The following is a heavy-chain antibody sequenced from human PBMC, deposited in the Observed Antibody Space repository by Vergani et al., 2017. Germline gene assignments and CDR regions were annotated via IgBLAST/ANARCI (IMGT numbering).Heavy chain of an antibody. J-gene: IGHJ4*02. D-gene: IGHD3-22*01. CDR1: GGSISSYY. V-gene: IGHV4-4*07. CDR2: IYTSGST. CDR3: AGGPDYYDMSGYGYYFDC. Sequence: QVQLQESGPGLVKPSETLSLTCTVSGGSISSYYWSWIRQPAGKGLEWIGRIYTSGSTNYNPSLKSRVTMSVDTSTNQFSLKLSSVTAAVTAVYYCAGGPDYYDMSGYGYYFDCWGQGSLVTVS.